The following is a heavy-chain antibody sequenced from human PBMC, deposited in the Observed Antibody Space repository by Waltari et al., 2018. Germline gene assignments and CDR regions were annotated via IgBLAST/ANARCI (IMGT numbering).Heavy chain of an antibody. Sequence: QVQLQESGPGLVKPSETLSLTCAVSGYSISSGYYWGWIRQPPGKGLEWIGSIYHSGSTYYNPSLKSRVTISVDTSKNQFSLKLSSVTAADTAVYYCASAAGTFDYWGQGTLVTVSS. V-gene: IGHV4-38-2*01. CDR2: IYHSGST. CDR1: GYSISSGYY. D-gene: IGHD6-13*01. J-gene: IGHJ4*02. CDR3: ASAAGTFDY.